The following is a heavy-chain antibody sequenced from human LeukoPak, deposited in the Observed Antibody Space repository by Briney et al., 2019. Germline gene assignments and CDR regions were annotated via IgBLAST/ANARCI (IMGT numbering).Heavy chain of an antibody. V-gene: IGHV4-38-2*02. CDR1: GYSISSGYY. D-gene: IGHD1-26*01. CDR3: ARGGSYPRGNAFDI. J-gene: IGHJ3*02. Sequence: TSETLSLTCTVSGYSISSGYYWGWIRQPPGKGLEWIGSIYHSGSTYYNPSLKSRVTISVDTSKNQFSLKLSSVTAADTAVYYCARGGSYPRGNAFDIWGQGTMVTVSS. CDR2: IYHSGST.